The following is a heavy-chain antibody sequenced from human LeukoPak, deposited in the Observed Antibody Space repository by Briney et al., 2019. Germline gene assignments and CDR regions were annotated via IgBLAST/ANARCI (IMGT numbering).Heavy chain of an antibody. CDR1: GFTFSSYS. J-gene: IGHJ6*04. V-gene: IGHV3-21*01. CDR3: ARGCSGGSCPTGPMDV. D-gene: IGHD2-15*01. Sequence: GGSLRLSCAASGFTFSSYSMNWVRQAPGKGLEWVSSIISSSSYIYYADSVKGRFTISRDNAKNSLYLQMNSLRAEDTAVYYCARGCSGGSCPTGPMDVWGKGTTVTVSS. CDR2: IISSSSYI.